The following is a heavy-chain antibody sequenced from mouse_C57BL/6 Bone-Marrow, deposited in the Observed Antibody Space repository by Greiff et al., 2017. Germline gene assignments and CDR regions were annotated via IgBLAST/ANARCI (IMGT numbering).Heavy chain of an antibody. CDR1: GFSLSTFGMG. D-gene: IGHD1-1*01. Sequence: QVTLKESGPGILQPSQTLSLTCSFSGFSLSTFGMGVGWIRQPSGKGLEWLAHIWWDDDKYYNPALKSRHTISKDTSTNRVFLKIANVDTADTAAFYCARIDYYGSSGYVDVWGTGTTVTVSS. CDR3: ARIDYYGSSGYVDV. CDR2: IWWDDDK. V-gene: IGHV8-8*01. J-gene: IGHJ1*03.